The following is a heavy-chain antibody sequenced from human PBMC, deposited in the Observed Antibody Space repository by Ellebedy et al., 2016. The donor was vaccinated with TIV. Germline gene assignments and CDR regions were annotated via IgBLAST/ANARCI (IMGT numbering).Heavy chain of an antibody. V-gene: IGHV3-33*06. CDR1: GFTFSSYG. CDR2: IWYDGSNK. CDR3: AKDTVNDGYWDFDS. D-gene: IGHD5-18*01. J-gene: IGHJ4*02. Sequence: GGSLRLSCAASGFTFSSYGMHWVRQAPGKGLEWVAVIWYDGSNKYYADSVKGRFTISRDNSKSSVYLQMNSLRVEDTAVYYCAKDTVNDGYWDFDSWGQGTLVTVSS.